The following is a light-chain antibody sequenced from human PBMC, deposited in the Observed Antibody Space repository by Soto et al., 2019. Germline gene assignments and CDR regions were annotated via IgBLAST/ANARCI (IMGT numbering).Light chain of an antibody. CDR3: QQYGSSPST. CDR1: QSVGSD. CDR2: GAS. Sequence: TQSPATLSVSPGERATLSCRASQSVGSDLAWYQQKPGQAPRLLIYGASSRATGIPDRFSGSGSGTDFTLTISRLEPEDFAVYYCQQYGSSPSTFGQGTKVDI. V-gene: IGKV3-20*01. J-gene: IGKJ1*01.